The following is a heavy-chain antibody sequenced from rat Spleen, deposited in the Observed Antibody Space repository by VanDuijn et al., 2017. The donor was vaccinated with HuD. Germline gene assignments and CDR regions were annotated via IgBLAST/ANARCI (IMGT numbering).Heavy chain of an antibody. Sequence: EVQLVESGGGLVQPGRSLKLSCAASGFTFSDYNMAWVRQAPKKGLEWVATISYDGNNTYYRDSVKGRFTISRDNAKSTLNLQMDSLRSEDTATYYCARPSYGYPFAYWGQGTLVTVSS. CDR2: ISYDGNNT. V-gene: IGHV5-7*01. J-gene: IGHJ3*01. CDR3: ARPSYGYPFAY. CDR1: GFTFSDYN. D-gene: IGHD1-7*01.